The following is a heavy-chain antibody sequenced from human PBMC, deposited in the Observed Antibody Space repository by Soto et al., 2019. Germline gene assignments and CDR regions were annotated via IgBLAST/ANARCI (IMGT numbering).Heavy chain of an antibody. CDR3: ARAHNPILLRFGELLNFSGSFDP. J-gene: IGHJ5*02. CDR2: INPNSGGT. Sequence: ASVKVSCKASGYTFTGYYMHWVRQAPGQGLEWMGWINPNSGGTNYAQKFQGRVTMTRDTSISTAYMELSRLRSDDTAVYYCARAHNPILLRFGELLNFSGSFDPWGQGTLVTVSS. V-gene: IGHV1-2*02. D-gene: IGHD3-10*01. CDR1: GYTFTGYY.